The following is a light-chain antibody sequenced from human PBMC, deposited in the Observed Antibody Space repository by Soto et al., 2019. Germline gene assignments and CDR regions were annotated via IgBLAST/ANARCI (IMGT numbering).Light chain of an antibody. V-gene: IGKV3-11*01. Sequence: EIVLSQSPAILSLSPGDRATLSCRASQTVSSFLAWYQQKPGQAPRLLIYDTSNRATGVPARFSASGSGTDFTLTISSLEPEDFAVYFCQQRYNWPPTFGQGTKLEFK. J-gene: IGKJ2*01. CDR3: QQRYNWPPT. CDR2: DTS. CDR1: QTVSSF.